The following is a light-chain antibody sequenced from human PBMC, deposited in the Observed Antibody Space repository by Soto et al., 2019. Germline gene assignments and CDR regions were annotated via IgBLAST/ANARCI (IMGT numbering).Light chain of an antibody. J-gene: IGKJ1*01. CDR3: QQYNNWPWT. V-gene: IGKV3-11*01. Sequence: EIVLTQSPATLSLSPGERATLSCRASQSLSTYLAWYQQKPGQAPRLLIYDASNRATGIPARFSGSGSGTDFTLTISSLQSEDFAVYYCQQYNNWPWTFGQGTKVDIK. CDR2: DAS. CDR1: QSLSTY.